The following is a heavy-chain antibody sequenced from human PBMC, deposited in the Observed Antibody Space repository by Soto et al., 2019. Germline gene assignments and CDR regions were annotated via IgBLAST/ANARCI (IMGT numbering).Heavy chain of an antibody. V-gene: IGHV3-74*01. CDR2: IDSDGNHT. J-gene: IGHJ4*02. CDR3: VRDDVGVGIDY. CDR1: GFTFSNDW. D-gene: IGHD1-26*01. Sequence: EVQLVESGGGLVQPGGSLRLSCAASGFTFSNDWMHWVRQVPVKGLVWVSHIDSDGNHTTYADSVKGRFTISRDNAKNTVYLQMNSLRAEDTAVYYCVRDDVGVGIDYWGLGTLVTVSS.